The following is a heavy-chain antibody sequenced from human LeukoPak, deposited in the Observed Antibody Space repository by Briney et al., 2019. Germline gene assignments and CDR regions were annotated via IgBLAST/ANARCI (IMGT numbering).Heavy chain of an antibody. V-gene: IGHV4-61*02. Sequence: PSETLSLTCTVSGGSISSSSYYWSWIRQPAGKGLEWIGRIYTSGSTNYNPSLKSRVTMSVDTSKNQFSLKLSSVTAADTAVYYCARDEDLRGFDYWGQGTLVTVSS. D-gene: IGHD5-24*01. CDR3: ARDEDLRGFDY. J-gene: IGHJ4*02. CDR1: GGSISSSSYY. CDR2: IYTSGST.